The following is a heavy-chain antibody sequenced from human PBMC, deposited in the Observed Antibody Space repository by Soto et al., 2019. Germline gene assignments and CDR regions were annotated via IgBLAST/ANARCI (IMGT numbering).Heavy chain of an antibody. CDR2: IYWDDDK. J-gene: IGHJ6*03. D-gene: IGHD2-2*03. CDR1: GFSLSTSGVG. Sequence: SGPTLVNPTQTLTLTCTFSGFSLSTSGVGVGWIRQPPGKALEWLALIYWDDDKRYSPSLKSRLTITKDTSKNQVVLTMTNMDPVDTATYYCAHSSRGYCSSTSCFPYYYYYYMDVWGKGTTVTVSS. V-gene: IGHV2-5*02. CDR3: AHSSRGYCSSTSCFPYYYYYYMDV.